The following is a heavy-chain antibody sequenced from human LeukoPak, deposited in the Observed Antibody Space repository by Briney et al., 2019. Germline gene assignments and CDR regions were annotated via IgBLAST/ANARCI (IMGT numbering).Heavy chain of an antibody. Sequence: SETLSLTCTVSGGSISSYYWSWIRQPPGKGLEWIGYIYYSGTTNYNPSLKSRVTISVDTSKNQFSLKLSSVTAADTAVYYCARETTVTTSHYYYYYGMDVWGQGTTVTVSS. D-gene: IGHD4-17*01. CDR3: ARETTVTTSHYYYYYGMDV. J-gene: IGHJ6*02. V-gene: IGHV4-59*01. CDR1: GGSISSYY. CDR2: IYYSGTT.